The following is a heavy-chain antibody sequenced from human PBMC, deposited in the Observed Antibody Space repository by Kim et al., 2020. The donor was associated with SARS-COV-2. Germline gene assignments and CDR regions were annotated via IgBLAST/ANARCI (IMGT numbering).Heavy chain of an antibody. CDR1: GGSISSGGYY. D-gene: IGHD5-12*01. Sequence: SQTLSLTCTVSGGSISSGGYYWSWIRQHPGKGLEWIGYIYYSGSTYYNPSLKXXVTISVDTSKNQFSLKLSSVTAADXAVXXRARDXEMATIGGYFPGMD. V-gene: IGHV4-31*01. J-gene: IGHJ6*01. CDR2: IYYSGST. CDR3: ARDXEMATIGGYFPGMD.